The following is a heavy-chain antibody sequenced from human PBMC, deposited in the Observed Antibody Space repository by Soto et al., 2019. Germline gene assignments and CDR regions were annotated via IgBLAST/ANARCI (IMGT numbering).Heavy chain of an antibody. D-gene: IGHD1-26*01. CDR1: GDSVSSNSAA. CDR2: TYYRSQWYS. V-gene: IGHV6-1*01. J-gene: IGHJ5*02. Sequence: QVQLQQSGPGLVKPSQTLSLTCAISGDSVSSNSAAWNWLRQSPSSGLEWLGRTYYRSQWYSAYAVAVKGRITINPDTSKNQFSLQLNSVTPEDTALYYCARAEILVAYNWFDPWGQGTLVTVSS. CDR3: ARAEILVAYNWFDP.